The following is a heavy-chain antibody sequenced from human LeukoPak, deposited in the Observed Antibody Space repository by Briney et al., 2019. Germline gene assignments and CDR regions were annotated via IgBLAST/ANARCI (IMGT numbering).Heavy chain of an antibody. CDR1: GFAFSSYA. J-gene: IGHJ4*02. V-gene: IGHV3-30*04. CDR2: ISYDGITE. Sequence: GGSLRLSCAASGFAFSSYAMHWVRQAPGKGLEWVAIISYDGITESYSDSVKGRFTISRDNFKNTLYLQMNSLRGEDTAVYYCARGGYSGYDPMRDYWGQGTLVTVSS. CDR3: ARGGYSGYDPMRDY. D-gene: IGHD5-12*01.